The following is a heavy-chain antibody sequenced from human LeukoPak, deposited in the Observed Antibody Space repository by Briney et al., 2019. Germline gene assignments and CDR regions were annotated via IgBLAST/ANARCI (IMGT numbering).Heavy chain of an antibody. J-gene: IGHJ4*02. Sequence: GGSLRLFCAVSGLTFINAWMSWVRQAPGEGREWVGRIKSKTDGATTDYAAPVKGRFTISRDDSKNTLYLQMNSLKTEDTAVYYCTTFRSLFRVVMKTAISVDYWGQGTLVTVSS. CDR2: IKSKTDGATT. CDR1: GLTFINAW. D-gene: IGHD3-3*01. V-gene: IGHV3-15*01. CDR3: TTFRSLFRVVMKTAISVDY.